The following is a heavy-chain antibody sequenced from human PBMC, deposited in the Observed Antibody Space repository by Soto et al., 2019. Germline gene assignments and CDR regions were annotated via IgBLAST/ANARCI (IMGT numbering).Heavy chain of an antibody. V-gene: IGHV4-31*03. CDR2: IYYSGST. CDR3: AAIYSGSPGGTLRY. Sequence: QVQLQESGPGLVKPSQTLSLTCTVSGGSISSGGYYWSWIRQHPGKGLVGIGYIYYSGSTYYNPSLTSRVTISVDTSKNQFSLKLSSVTAADTAVYYCAAIYSGSPGGTLRYWGQGTLVTVSS. J-gene: IGHJ4*02. CDR1: GGSISSGGYY. D-gene: IGHD1-26*01.